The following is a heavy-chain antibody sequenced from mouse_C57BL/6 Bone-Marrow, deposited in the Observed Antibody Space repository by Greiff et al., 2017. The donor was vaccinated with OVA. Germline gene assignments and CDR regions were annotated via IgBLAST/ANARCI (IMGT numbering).Heavy chain of an antibody. D-gene: IGHD1-1*01. J-gene: IGHJ2*01. CDR3: ARSLTTVVAHFDY. V-gene: IGHV1-76*01. CDR1: GYTFTDYY. Sequence: VKLMESGAELVRPGASVKLSCKASGYTFTDYYINWVKQRPGQGLEWIARIYPGSGNTYYNEKFKGKATLTAEKSSSTAYMQLSSLTSEDSAVYFCARSLTTVVAHFDYWGQGTTLTVAS. CDR2: IYPGSGNT.